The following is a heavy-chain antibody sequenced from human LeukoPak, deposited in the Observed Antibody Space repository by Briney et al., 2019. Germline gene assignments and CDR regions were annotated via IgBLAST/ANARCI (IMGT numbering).Heavy chain of an antibody. D-gene: IGHD2-2*01. CDR2: INHSGST. CDR3: ARGRGVVVPAATYWYFHL. CDR1: GGSFSDYY. V-gene: IGHV4-34*01. Sequence: PETLSLTCAVYGGSFSDYYWNWIRQPPGKGLEWIGEINHSGSTNYNPSLKSRVTISVDTSKSQFSLKLRSVTAADTAVYYCARGRGVVVPAATYWYFHLWGRGTLVTVSS. J-gene: IGHJ2*01.